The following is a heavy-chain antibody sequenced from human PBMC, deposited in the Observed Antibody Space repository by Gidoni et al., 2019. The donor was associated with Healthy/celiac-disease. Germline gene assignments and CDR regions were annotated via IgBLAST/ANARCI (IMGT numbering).Heavy chain of an antibody. CDR2: IDPSYSYT. CDR1: GYSFTSYW. D-gene: IGHD1-7*01. J-gene: IGHJ6*02. CDR3: ARLSAKTGTTNYYYGMDV. Sequence: EVQLVQSGAEVKKPGESLRISCKGSGYSFTSYWISWVRQMPGKGLEWMGRIDPSYSYTNYSPSFQGHVTISADKSISTSYLQWSSLKASDTAMYYCARLSAKTGTTNYYYGMDVWGQGTTVTVSS. V-gene: IGHV5-10-1*03.